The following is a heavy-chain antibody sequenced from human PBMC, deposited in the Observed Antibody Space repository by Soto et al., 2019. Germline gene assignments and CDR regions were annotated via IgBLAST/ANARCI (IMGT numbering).Heavy chain of an antibody. Sequence: PGGSLRLSCAASGFTFSSYSMNWVRQAPGKGLEWVSYISSSSSTIYYADSVKGRFTISRDNAKNSLYLQMNSLRAEDTAVYYCAKRRYCPSTTCFDYWGQRTLVTVSS. CDR3: AKRRYCPSTTCFDY. D-gene: IGHD2-2*01. J-gene: IGHJ4*01. CDR2: ISSSSSTI. V-gene: IGHV3-48*01. CDR1: GFTFSSYS.